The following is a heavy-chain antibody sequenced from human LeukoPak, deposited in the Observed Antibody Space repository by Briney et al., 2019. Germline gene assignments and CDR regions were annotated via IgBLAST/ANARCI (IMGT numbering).Heavy chain of an antibody. CDR2: ISNNGGYT. V-gene: IGHV3-23*01. CDR3: AKQLGYCSDGSCYFPY. Sequence: GGSLRLSCAASGFTFSTYCMHWVRQAPGKGLEWVSAISNNGGYTYYADSVQGRFTISRDNSKSTLCLQMNSLRAEDTAVYYCAKQLGYCSDGSCYFPYWGQGTLVTVSS. CDR1: GFTFSTYC. J-gene: IGHJ4*02. D-gene: IGHD2-15*01.